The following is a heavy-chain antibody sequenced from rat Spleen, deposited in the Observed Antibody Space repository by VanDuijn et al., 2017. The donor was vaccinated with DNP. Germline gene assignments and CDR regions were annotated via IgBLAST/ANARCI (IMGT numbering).Heavy chain of an antibody. Sequence: EVQLQESGPGLVKPSQSLSLTCSVTGYSITSNYWGWIRKFPGNKMEWMGYISYSGSTSYNPSLKSRISITRDTSKNQFFLQLNSVTTEDTATYYCASSGYNTDYYHLGAYWGQGTLVTVSS. V-gene: IGHV3-1*01. CDR1: GYSITSNY. D-gene: IGHD1-6*01. CDR3: ASSGYNTDYYHLGAY. CDR2: ISYSGST. J-gene: IGHJ3*01.